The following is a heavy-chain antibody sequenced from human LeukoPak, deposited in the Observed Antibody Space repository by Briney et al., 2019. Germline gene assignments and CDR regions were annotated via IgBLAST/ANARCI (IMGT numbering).Heavy chain of an antibody. CDR2: IIPIFGTA. J-gene: IGHJ4*02. V-gene: IGHV1-69*05. Sequence: ASVKVSCKASGGTFSSYAISWVRRAPGQGLGWMGGIIPIFGTANYAQKFQGRVTITTDESTSTAYMELSSLRSEDTAVYYCAIQSPYDFWSGYSLTHFDYWAREPWSPSPQ. D-gene: IGHD3-3*01. CDR1: GGTFSSYA. CDR3: AIQSPYDFWSGYSLTHFDY.